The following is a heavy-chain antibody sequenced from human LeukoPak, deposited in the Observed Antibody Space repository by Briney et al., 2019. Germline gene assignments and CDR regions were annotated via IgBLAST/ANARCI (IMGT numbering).Heavy chain of an antibody. CDR2: IYYSGST. V-gene: IGHV4-59*01. Sequence: KASETLSLTCTVSGGSISSYYWSWIRQPPGKGLEWIGYIYYSGSTNYNPSLKSRVTISVDTSKNQFSLKLSSVTAADTAVYYCAASTGPADYWGQGTLVTVSS. CDR1: GGSISSYY. CDR3: AASTGPADY. D-gene: IGHD2-8*02. J-gene: IGHJ4*02.